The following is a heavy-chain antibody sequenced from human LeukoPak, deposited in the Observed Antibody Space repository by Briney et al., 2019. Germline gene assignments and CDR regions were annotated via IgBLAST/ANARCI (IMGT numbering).Heavy chain of an antibody. Sequence: GGSLRLSCAASGYTFSDHYIDWVRQAPGKGLEWVSSISSSSSYIYYADSVKGRFTISRDDAKNTLYLQVNSLRVEDTGVYSCARGGSDTAMAHDYWGQGILVTVFS. J-gene: IGHJ4*02. V-gene: IGHV3-21*01. D-gene: IGHD5-18*01. CDR2: ISSSSSYI. CDR1: GYTFSDHY. CDR3: ARGGSDTAMAHDY.